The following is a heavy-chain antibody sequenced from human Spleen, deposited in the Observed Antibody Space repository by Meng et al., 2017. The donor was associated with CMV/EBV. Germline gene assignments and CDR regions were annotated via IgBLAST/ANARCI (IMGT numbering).Heavy chain of an antibody. CDR1: GFTFSSYG. J-gene: IGHJ4*02. Sequence: GGSLRLSCAASGFTFSSYGIHWVRQAPGKGLEWVSLISYDGRNKYYADAVKGRFTISRDNSKDTVFLQMDSLRAEDTAVYYCAKDWLITGAAGVFDYWGQGTLVTVSS. D-gene: IGHD1-26*01. V-gene: IGHV3-30*04. CDR3: AKDWLITGAAGVFDY. CDR2: ISYDGRNK.